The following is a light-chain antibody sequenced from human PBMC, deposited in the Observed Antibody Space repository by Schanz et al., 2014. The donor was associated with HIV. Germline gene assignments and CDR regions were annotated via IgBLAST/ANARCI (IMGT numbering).Light chain of an antibody. J-gene: IGLJ2*01. CDR3: QSYDNTLSGSVV. CDR2: ANV. V-gene: IGLV1-40*01. Sequence: QLVLTQPPSVSGAPGQRVTISCTGSRSNIGAGYDIHWYQQLPGTAPKLLIYANVDRPSGVPDRFSGSKSGTSASRAISGLQAEDEAFYYCQSYDNTLSGSVVFGGGTKLTVL. CDR1: RSNIGAGYD.